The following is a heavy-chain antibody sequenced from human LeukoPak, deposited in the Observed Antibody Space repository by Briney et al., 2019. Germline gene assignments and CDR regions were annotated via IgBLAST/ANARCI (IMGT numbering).Heavy chain of an antibody. CDR3: ARKTAAGRVYYYYYMDV. CDR1: GFTFSSYW. Sequence: GGSLRLSCAASGFTFSSYWMSWVRQAPGKGLEWVANIKQDGSEKYYVDSVKGRFTISRDNAKNSLYLQMNSLRAVDTAVYYCARKTAAGRVYYYYYMDVWGKGTTVTVSS. J-gene: IGHJ6*03. V-gene: IGHV3-7*01. CDR2: IKQDGSEK. D-gene: IGHD6-13*01.